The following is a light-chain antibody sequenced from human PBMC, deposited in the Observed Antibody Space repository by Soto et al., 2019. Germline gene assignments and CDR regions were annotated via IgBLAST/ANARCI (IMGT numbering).Light chain of an antibody. CDR2: EVS. CDR1: SSDVGAYKY. Sequence: QSALTQPPSASGSPGQSVTISCTGTSSDVGAYKYVSWYQQHPGKAPKVIIYEVSKRPSGVPDRFSGSKSGNTASLTVSGLKAEDEADYYCSSYGGSNSLYVFGTVTKLTVL. V-gene: IGLV2-8*01. CDR3: SSYGGSNSLYV. J-gene: IGLJ1*01.